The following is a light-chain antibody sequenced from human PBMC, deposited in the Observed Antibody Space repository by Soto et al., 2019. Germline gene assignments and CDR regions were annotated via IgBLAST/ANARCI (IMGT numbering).Light chain of an antibody. CDR1: NSNIASNT. J-gene: IGLJ1*01. CDR3: AAWDDTLKRYV. Sequence: QSVLTQPPSASETPGPTVSISCSGSNSNIASNTVNWYQHLPGTAPKLLIYYNNQRPSGVPDRFSGSKSGTSASLAISGLQSEDESDYYCAAWDDTLKRYVFGTGTKVTVL. CDR2: YNN. V-gene: IGLV1-44*01.